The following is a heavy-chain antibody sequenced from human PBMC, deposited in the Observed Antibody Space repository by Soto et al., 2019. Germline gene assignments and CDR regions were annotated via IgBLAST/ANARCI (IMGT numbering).Heavy chain of an antibody. D-gene: IGHD4-17*01. Sequence: PGGSLRLSCAASGHTFSSYIMNGVRQAPGKGLEWVSCISSSSSYIHYADSVKGRFTISRDNAKNSLYLQMNSLRAEDTAVYYCARAPGDPNYNWFDPWGQGTLVTVSS. J-gene: IGHJ5*02. V-gene: IGHV3-21*01. CDR2: ISSSSSYI. CDR3: ARAPGDPNYNWFDP. CDR1: GHTFSSYI.